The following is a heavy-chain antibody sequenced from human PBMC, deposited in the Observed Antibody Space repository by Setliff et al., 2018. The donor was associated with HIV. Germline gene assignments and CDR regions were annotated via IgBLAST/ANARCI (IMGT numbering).Heavy chain of an antibody. CDR3: ARRYYALDN. Sequence: PRGSLRLSCAASGFTFSSYWMHWVRQAPGKGLVWVSRINSDGSSTGYADSVKGRFTISRDNAKNTLDLQMNSLRAEDTAVYYCARRYYALDNWGQGTLVTVSS. J-gene: IGHJ4*02. D-gene: IGHD3-16*01. CDR2: INSDGSST. CDR1: GFTFSSYW. V-gene: IGHV3-74*01.